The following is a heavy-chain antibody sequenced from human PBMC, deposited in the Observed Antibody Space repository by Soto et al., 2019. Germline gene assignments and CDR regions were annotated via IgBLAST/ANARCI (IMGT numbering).Heavy chain of an antibody. CDR2: IRSKANSYAT. CDR3: TRPRGERGSGGRCPTPWFDR. J-gene: IGHJ5*02. D-gene: IGHD2-15*01. CDR1: GFTFSGSA. Sequence: GSLRLSRAASGFTFSGSAMHWVRQASVKGLEWVGRIRSKANSYATAYAASVKGRFTISRDDSKNTAYLQMNSLKTEDTAVYYCTRPRGERGSGGRCPTPWFDRWGQGTLLTVSS. V-gene: IGHV3-73*01.